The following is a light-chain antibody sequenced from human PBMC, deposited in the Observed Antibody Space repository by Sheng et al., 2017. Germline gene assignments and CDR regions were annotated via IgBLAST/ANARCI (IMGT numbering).Light chain of an antibody. CDR3: QQYSSSPRT. CDR2: DAS. J-gene: IGKJ1*01. CDR1: QSVSISY. V-gene: IGKV3-20*01. Sequence: EIVLTQSPGTLSLSPGERATLSCRASQSVSISYLAWYQHKPGQAPRLLIYDASSRATGIPDRFSGSGSGTDFTLTISRLEPEDFAVYYCQQYSSSPRTFGQGTKVEIK.